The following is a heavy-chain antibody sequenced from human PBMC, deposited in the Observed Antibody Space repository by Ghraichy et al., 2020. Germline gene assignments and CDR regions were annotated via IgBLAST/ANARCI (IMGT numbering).Heavy chain of an antibody. Sequence: GGSLRLSCAASGFTVSSNYMSWVRQAPGKGLEWVSVIYSGGSTYYADSVKGRFTISRDNSKNTLYLQMNSLRAEDTAVYYCARESNPVIAARGGDFDYWGQGTLVTVSS. D-gene: IGHD6-13*01. CDR1: GFTVSSNY. CDR2: IYSGGST. V-gene: IGHV3-66*01. J-gene: IGHJ4*02. CDR3: ARESNPVIAARGGDFDY.